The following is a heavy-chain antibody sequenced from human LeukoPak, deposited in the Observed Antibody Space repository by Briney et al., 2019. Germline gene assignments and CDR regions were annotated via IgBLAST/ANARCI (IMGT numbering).Heavy chain of an antibody. CDR3: ARNHLAVRGVMDY. CDR1: GYTFTSYY. J-gene: IGHJ4*02. V-gene: IGHV1-46*01. D-gene: IGHD3-10*01. Sequence: ASVKVSCKTSGYTFTSYYIHWVRQAPGQGLEWRGIINPSGVSTSYAQKFQGRVTMIRDMSTSTVYMELSSLRSEDTAVYYCARNHLAVRGVMDYWGPGTLVTASS. CDR2: INPSGVST.